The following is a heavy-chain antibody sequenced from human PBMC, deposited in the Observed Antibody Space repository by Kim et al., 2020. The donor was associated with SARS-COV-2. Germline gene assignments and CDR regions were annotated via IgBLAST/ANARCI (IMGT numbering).Heavy chain of an antibody. Sequence: AQKVQGRVTMTRDTSIGTAYMELSGLRSDDTAVYYCARGPAYSSSWYLDYWGQGTLVTVSS. D-gene: IGHD6-13*01. CDR3: ARGPAYSSSWYLDY. V-gene: IGHV1-2*02. J-gene: IGHJ4*02.